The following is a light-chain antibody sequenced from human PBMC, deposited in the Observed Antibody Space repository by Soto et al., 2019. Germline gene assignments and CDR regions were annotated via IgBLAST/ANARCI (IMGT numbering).Light chain of an antibody. Sequence: DIVMTQSPLSLPVTPGEPASISCRSSQSLLHSNGYNYLDWYLQKPGQSPQLLIYLGSNRASGVPDMCSGSGPCTDFTLKISRVAAEDVGVYYCMQARQPVTFGPGTQVDIK. CDR1: QSLLHSNGYNY. CDR3: MQARQPVT. V-gene: IGKV2-28*01. J-gene: IGKJ3*01. CDR2: LGS.